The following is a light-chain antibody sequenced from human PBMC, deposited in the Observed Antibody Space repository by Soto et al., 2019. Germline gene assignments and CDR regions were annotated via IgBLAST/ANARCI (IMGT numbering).Light chain of an antibody. CDR3: QQTKGFPLT. CDR1: QSLNSL. J-gene: IGKJ4*01. V-gene: IGKV1-5*01. CDR2: DAS. Sequence: EIQMTPSPSSLSVSVGDRXRINYRASQSLNSLLAWYQQKPGKAPNLLISDASSLESGVPSRFSASGSGTDFTLTVGGLQPEDAATYYCQQTKGFPLTFGGGTKVDIK.